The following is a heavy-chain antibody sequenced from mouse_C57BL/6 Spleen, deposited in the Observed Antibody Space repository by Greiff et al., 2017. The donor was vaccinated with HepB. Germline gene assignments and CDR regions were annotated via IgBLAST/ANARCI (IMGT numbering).Heavy chain of an antibody. CDR1: GFTFSSYA. CDR2: ISDGGSYT. D-gene: IGHD2-4*01. CDR3: ASDLGLRGGYAMDY. Sequence: DVMLVESGGGLVKPGGSLKLSCAASGFTFSSYAMSWVRQTPEKRLEWVATISDGGSYTYYPDNVKGRFTIYRDNAKNNLYLQMSHLKSEDTAMYYCASDLGLRGGYAMDYWGQGTSVTVSS. J-gene: IGHJ4*01. V-gene: IGHV5-4*03.